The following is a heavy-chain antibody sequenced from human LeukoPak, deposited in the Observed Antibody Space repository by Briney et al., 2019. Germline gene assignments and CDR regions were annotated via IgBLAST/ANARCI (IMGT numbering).Heavy chain of an antibody. CDR1: GFTFSDYY. J-gene: IGHJ5*02. D-gene: IGHD3-3*01. CDR3: ARQLYDFWSGYYHQGNWFDP. Sequence: GGSLRLSCAASGFTFSDYYMGWIRQAPGKGLEWVSYISSSGSTIYYADSVKGRFTISRDNAKNSLYLQMNSLRAEDTAAYYCARQLYDFWSGYYHQGNWFDPWGQGTLVTVSS. CDR2: ISSSGSTI. V-gene: IGHV3-11*01.